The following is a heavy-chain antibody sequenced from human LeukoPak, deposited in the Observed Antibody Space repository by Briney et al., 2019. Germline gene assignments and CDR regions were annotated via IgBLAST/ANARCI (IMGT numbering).Heavy chain of an antibody. CDR2: ISYDGSNK. V-gene: IGHV3-30*04. CDR3: ARDLVYYDSSGYYPTGFDY. D-gene: IGHD3-22*01. CDR1: GFTFSSYA. J-gene: IGHJ4*02. Sequence: GGSLRLSCAASGFTFSSYAMHWVRQAPGKGLEWVAVISYDGSNKYYADSVKGRFTISRDNSKNTLYLQMNSLRAEDTAVYYCARDLVYYDSSGYYPTGFDYWGQGTLVTVSS.